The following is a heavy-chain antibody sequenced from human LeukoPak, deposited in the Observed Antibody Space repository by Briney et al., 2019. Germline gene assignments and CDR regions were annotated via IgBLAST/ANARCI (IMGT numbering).Heavy chain of an antibody. CDR3: ARPLDIVVVVAATSIDY. V-gene: IGHV3-21*01. CDR1: GFTFSSYS. Sequence: GGSLRLSCAASGFTFSSYSMNWVRQAPGKGLEWVSSISSSSSYIYYADSVKGRFTISRDNAKNSLYLQMNSLRAEDTAVYYCARPLDIVVVVAATSIDYWGQGTLVTVSS. D-gene: IGHD2-15*01. CDR2: ISSSSSYI. J-gene: IGHJ4*02.